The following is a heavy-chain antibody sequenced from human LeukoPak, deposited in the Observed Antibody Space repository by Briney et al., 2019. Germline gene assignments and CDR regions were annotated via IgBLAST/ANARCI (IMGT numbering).Heavy chain of an antibody. CDR2: IRYDGSNK. V-gene: IGHV3-30*02. CDR3: AKDRLAYCGGDCYSWYFQH. D-gene: IGHD2-21*01. J-gene: IGHJ1*01. CDR1: GFTFSSYG. Sequence: GGSLRLSCAASGFTFSSYGMHWVRQAPGKGLEWVAFIRYDGSNKYYADSVKGRFTISRDNSKNTLYLQMNGLRAEDTAVYYCAKDRLAYCGGDCYSWYFQHWGQGTLVTVSS.